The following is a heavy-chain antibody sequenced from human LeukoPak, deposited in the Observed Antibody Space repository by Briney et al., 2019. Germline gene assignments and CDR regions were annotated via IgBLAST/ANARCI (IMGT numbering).Heavy chain of an antibody. D-gene: IGHD4-17*01. Sequence: GSLRLSCAASGFTFSSYAMNWVRQAPGKGLEWIGYIFHNGNTHYNPSLKSRVTLSIDKSKNQFSLKLSSVTAADTALYFCARGGGFYGTGTTHFDYWGQGTLVIVSS. CDR3: ARGGGFYGTGTTHFDY. CDR2: IFHNGNT. CDR1: GFTFSSYAM. V-gene: IGHV4-4*01. J-gene: IGHJ4*02.